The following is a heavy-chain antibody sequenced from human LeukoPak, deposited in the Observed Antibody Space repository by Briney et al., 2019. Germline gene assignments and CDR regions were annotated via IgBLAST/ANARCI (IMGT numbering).Heavy chain of an antibody. CDR3: ARTYGGNSDAFDI. Sequence: SETLSLTCTVSGGSISSGDYYWSWIRQPPGKGLEWIGYIFYSGSTYYNPSLKSRVTISVGTSKNQFSLKLSSVTAADTAVYYCARTYGGNSDAFDIWGQGTMVTVSS. CDR1: GGSISSGDYY. D-gene: IGHD4-23*01. V-gene: IGHV4-30-4*01. J-gene: IGHJ3*02. CDR2: IFYSGST.